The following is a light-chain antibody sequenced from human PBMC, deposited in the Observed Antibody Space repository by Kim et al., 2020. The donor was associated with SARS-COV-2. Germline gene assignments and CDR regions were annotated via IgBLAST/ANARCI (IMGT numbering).Light chain of an antibody. CDR3: SSYTSSSTLVV. J-gene: IGLJ2*01. CDR2: DVS. V-gene: IGLV2-14*03. CDR1: SSDIGGSYNY. Sequence: QSALTQPASVSGSPGQSITISCTGTSSDIGGSYNYVSWYQQHPGKAPKLMIYDVSNRPSGVSNRFSGSKSGNTASLTISGIQAEDEADYYCSSYTSSSTLVVFGGGTQLTVL.